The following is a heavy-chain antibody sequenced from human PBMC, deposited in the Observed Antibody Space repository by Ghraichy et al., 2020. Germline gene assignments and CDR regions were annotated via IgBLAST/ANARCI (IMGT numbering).Heavy chain of an antibody. D-gene: IGHD3-10*02. CDR2: ISGSGVYT. J-gene: IGHJ6*02. Sequence: GGSLRLSCAASGFTFSNYAMIWVRRAPGKGLEWFSSISGSGVYTYYADSVKGRFTISRDNSKNTLFLQMNSLRAEDTAVYHCAKAQGSSYNYVTMYVWGQGTTVTVSS. V-gene: IGHV3-23*01. CDR1: GFTFSNYA. CDR3: AKAQGSSYNYVTMYV.